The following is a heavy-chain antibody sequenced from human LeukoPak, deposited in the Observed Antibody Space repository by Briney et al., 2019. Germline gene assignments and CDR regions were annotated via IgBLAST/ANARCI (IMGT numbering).Heavy chain of an antibody. V-gene: IGHV1-2*04. Sequence: ASVKVSCKASGYTCTGYYMHWVRQAPGQGLEWMGWINPNSGGTNYAQKFQGWVTTARDTSISTAYMELSRLRSDDTAVYYCASGYYYYYGMDVWGQGTTVTVSS. J-gene: IGHJ6*02. CDR1: GYTCTGYY. CDR3: ASGYYYYYGMDV. CDR2: INPNSGGT.